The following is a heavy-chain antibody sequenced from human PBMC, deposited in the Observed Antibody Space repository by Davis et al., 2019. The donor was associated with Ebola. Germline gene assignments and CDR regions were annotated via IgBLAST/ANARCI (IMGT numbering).Heavy chain of an antibody. J-gene: IGHJ3*02. V-gene: IGHV4-34*01. CDR3: ARPWYSGTYYDAYDI. D-gene: IGHD1-26*01. CDR1: GGSLRGHY. CDR2: INHSGTT. Sequence: MPSETLSLTCAVYGGSLRGHYWSWFRQPPGKGLEWIGEINHSGTTNYDPSLKSRVTISVDTSKNQFSLDLVSVTAADTAVYYCARPWYSGTYYDAYDIWGQGTMVAVSS.